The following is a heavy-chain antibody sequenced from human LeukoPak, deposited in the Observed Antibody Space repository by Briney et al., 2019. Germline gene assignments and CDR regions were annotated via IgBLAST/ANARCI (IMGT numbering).Heavy chain of an antibody. V-gene: IGHV3-23*01. Sequence: GGSLRLSCAASGFTFSSYAMSWVRQAPGKGLEWVSAISGSGGSTYYADSVKGRFTISRDNSKNTRYLQMNSLRAEDTAVYYCAKDSRGYYDYVWGSYLRGWGQGTLVTVSS. CDR3: AKDSRGYYDYVWGSYLRG. D-gene: IGHD3-16*02. CDR2: ISGSGGST. J-gene: IGHJ4*02. CDR1: GFTFSSYA.